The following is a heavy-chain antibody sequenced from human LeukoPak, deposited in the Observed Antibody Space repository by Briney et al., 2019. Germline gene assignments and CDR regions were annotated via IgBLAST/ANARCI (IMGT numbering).Heavy chain of an antibody. D-gene: IGHD6-13*01. J-gene: IGHJ4*02. CDR3: ARHGDSSSWYLDY. CDR2: IYYSGST. Sequence: SETLSLTCTVSGGSISSSSYYWGWIRQPPGKGLEWIGSIYYSGSTYYNPSLKSRVTISVDTPKNQFSLKLSSVTAADTAVYYCARHGDSSSWYLDYWGQGTLVTVSS. CDR1: GGSISSSSYY. V-gene: IGHV4-39*01.